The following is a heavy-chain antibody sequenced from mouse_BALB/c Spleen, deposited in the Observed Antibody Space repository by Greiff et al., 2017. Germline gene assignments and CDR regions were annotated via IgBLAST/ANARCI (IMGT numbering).Heavy chain of an antibody. CDR1: GYTFTDYY. CDR2: VNPYNGGT. Sequence: VHVMQSGPELVKPGASVKMSCKASGYTFTDYYMNWVKQSHGESFEWIGRVNPYNGGTSSNQKFKGKATFTVDKSSSTAYMELNSLTSEDSAVYYCAREGYYGNYPYAMDYWGQGTSVTVSS. D-gene: IGHD2-1*01. CDR3: AREGYYGNYPYAMDY. V-gene: IGHV1-19*01. J-gene: IGHJ4*01.